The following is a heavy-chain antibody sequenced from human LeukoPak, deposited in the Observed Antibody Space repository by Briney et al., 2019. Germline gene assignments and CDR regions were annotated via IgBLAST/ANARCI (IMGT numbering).Heavy chain of an antibody. J-gene: IGHJ5*02. CDR1: GGTFSSYA. D-gene: IGHD3-3*01. V-gene: IGHV1-69*13. Sequence: SVKVSCKASGGTFSSYAISRVRQAPGQGLEWMGGIIPIFGTANYAQKFQGRVTITADESTSTAYMELSSLRSEDTAVYYCARGVYYDFCPFDPWGQGTLVTVSS. CDR2: IIPIFGTA. CDR3: ARGVYYDFCPFDP.